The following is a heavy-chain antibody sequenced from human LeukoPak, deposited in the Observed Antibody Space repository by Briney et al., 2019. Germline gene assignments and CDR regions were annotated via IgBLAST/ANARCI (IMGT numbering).Heavy chain of an antibody. Sequence: SETLSLTCTVSGGSISSYYWSWIRQPPGKGLEWIGYIYYSGSTNYNPSLKSRVTISVDTSKNQFSLKLSSVTAADTAVYYCATHYGDYYYYYVDVWGKGTTVTVSS. CDR3: ATHYGDYYYYYVDV. J-gene: IGHJ6*03. CDR1: GGSISSYY. CDR2: IYYSGST. D-gene: IGHD4-17*01. V-gene: IGHV4-59*08.